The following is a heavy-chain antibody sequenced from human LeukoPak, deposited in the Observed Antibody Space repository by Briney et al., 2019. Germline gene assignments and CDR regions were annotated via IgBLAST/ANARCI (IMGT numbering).Heavy chain of an antibody. D-gene: IGHD3-22*01. J-gene: IGHJ5*02. Sequence: GGSLRLSCAASGFTFSSYAMSWVRQAPGKGLEWVSVIYSGGSTYYADSVKGRFTISRHNSKNTLYLQMNSLRAEDTAVYYCAREVNYYDSSGYYINWFDPWGQGTLVTVSS. CDR2: IYSGGST. V-gene: IGHV3-53*04. CDR3: AREVNYYDSSGYYINWFDP. CDR1: GFTFSSYA.